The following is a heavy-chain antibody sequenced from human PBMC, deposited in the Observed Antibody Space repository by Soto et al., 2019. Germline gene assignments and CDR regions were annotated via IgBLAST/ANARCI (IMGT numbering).Heavy chain of an antibody. CDR2: IYYSGST. CDR1: GGSISSSSYY. J-gene: IGHJ4*02. CDR3: ALEGNRISYFDY. Sequence: SETLSLTCTVSGGSISSSSYYWGWIRQPPGKGLEWIGSIYYSGSTYYNPSLKSRVTISVDTSKNQFSLKLSSVTAADTAVYYCALEGNRISYFDYWGQGTLVTVSS. D-gene: IGHD1-1*01. V-gene: IGHV4-39*01.